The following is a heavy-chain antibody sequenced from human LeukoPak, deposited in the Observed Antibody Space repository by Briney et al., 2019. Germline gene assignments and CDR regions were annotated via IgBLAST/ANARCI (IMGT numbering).Heavy chain of an antibody. D-gene: IGHD3-10*01. CDR3: ARKYYYGSGTYYNY. CDR2: INHSGST. J-gene: IGHJ4*02. CDR1: GGSISSYY. V-gene: IGHV4-34*01. Sequence: SETLSLTCTVSGGSISSYYWSWIRQPPGKGLEWIGEINHSGSTNYNPSLKSRVTISVDTSKNQFSLKLSSVTAADTAVYYCARKYYYGSGTYYNYWGQGTLVTVSS.